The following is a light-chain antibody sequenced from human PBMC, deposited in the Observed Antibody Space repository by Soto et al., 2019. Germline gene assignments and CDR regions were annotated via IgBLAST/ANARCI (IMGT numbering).Light chain of an antibody. V-gene: IGKV3-15*01. Sequence: EIVMTQSPSTLSVSPGERATLSCRASQSISTNLAWFQQKSGQPPRLLIYDASTRATGIPARFSGSGSGTEFTLTISSLQSEDFAVYYCQQNNYFFGGGNQVEIK. J-gene: IGKJ4*01. CDR3: QQNNYF. CDR2: DAS. CDR1: QSISTN.